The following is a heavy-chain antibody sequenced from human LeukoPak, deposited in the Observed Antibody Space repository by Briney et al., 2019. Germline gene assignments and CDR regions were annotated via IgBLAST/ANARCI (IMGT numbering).Heavy chain of an antibody. J-gene: IGHJ4*02. CDR2: IYYSGST. CDR1: GGSISSYY. Sequence: PSETLSLTCTVSGGSISSYYWSWIRQPPGKGLEWIGYIYYSGSTNYNPSLKSRVTILVDTSKNQFSLKLRSVTAADTAVYYCARGVSSGGRNTLDYWGQGTLVTVSS. CDR3: ARGVSSGGRNTLDY. D-gene: IGHD2-15*01. V-gene: IGHV4-59*01.